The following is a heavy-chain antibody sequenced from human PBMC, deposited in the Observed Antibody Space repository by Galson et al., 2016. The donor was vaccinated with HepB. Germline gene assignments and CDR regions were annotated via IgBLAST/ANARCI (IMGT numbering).Heavy chain of an antibody. CDR1: GFSFDDYA. CDR2: IRSKAYGGTT. CDR3: TRGGADGKPFDL. Sequence: CAASGFSFDDYAMTWFRQAPGQGLEWVGLIRSKAYGGTTEYAAFVKGTFSISRDDSKSIAYLQMNSLKTEDTGVYYCTRGGADGKPFDLWGQGTMVSVSS. V-gene: IGHV3-49*03. J-gene: IGHJ3*01. D-gene: IGHD4-23*01.